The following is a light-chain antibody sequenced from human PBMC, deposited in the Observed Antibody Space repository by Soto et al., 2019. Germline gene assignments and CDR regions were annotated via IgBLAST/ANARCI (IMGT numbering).Light chain of an antibody. CDR2: GAS. Sequence: IVWTQSPATLSLSPGDPATLSSLVSRSVSNYLAWYQQKPGQAPRLLIYGASTRATGIPVRFSGSGSGTEFTLTISSLQSEDVAVYYCQQYNNWPLTFGQGTRLEIK. CDR1: RSVSNY. V-gene: IGKV3-15*01. J-gene: IGKJ5*01. CDR3: QQYNNWPLT.